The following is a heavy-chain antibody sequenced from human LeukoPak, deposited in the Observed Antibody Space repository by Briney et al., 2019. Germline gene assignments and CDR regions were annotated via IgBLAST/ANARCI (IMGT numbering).Heavy chain of an antibody. Sequence: GGSLRLSCAASGFTFSSYSMNWVRQAPGKGLEWVSSISSSSSYIYYADSVKGRFTISRDNAKNSLYLQMNSLRAEDTAVYYCARSDDLDAFDIWGQGTMVTVSS. D-gene: IGHD3-3*01. CDR3: ARSDDLDAFDI. V-gene: IGHV3-21*01. CDR2: ISSSSSYI. CDR1: GFTFSSYS. J-gene: IGHJ3*02.